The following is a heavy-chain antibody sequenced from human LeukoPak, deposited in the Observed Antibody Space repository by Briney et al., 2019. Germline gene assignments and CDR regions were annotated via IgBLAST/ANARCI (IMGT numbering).Heavy chain of an antibody. CDR1: GGSISSSNW. CDR2: IYHSGST. J-gene: IGHJ4*02. Sequence: SETLSLTCAVSGGSISSSNWWSWVRQPPGKGLEWIGEIYHSGSTNYNPSLKSRVTISVDKSKNQFSLKLSSVTAADTAVYYCARREGARIAAAGDFDYWGQGTLVTASS. V-gene: IGHV4-4*02. D-gene: IGHD6-13*01. CDR3: ARREGARIAAAGDFDY.